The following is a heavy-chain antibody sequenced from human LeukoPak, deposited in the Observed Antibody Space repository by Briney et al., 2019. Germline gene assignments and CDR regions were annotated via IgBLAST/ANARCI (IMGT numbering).Heavy chain of an antibody. CDR3: ARGQGGDFWSGYYTFFDY. CDR1: GGSFSGYY. V-gene: IGHV4-34*01. J-gene: IGHJ4*02. CDR2: SNHSGST. Sequence: SETLSLTCAVYGGSFSGYYWSLIRQPPGKGLEWIGESNHSGSTNYNPSLKSRVTISVDTSKNQFSLKLSSVTAADTAVYYCARGQGGDFWSGYYTFFDYWGQGTLVTVSS. D-gene: IGHD3-3*01.